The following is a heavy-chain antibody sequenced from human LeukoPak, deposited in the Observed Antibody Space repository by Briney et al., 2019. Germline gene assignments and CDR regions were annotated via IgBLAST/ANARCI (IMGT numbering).Heavy chain of an antibody. J-gene: IGHJ6*02. CDR3: ARINYGDYWYGMDV. CDR1: GYTLTSYD. V-gene: IGHV1-8*01. Sequence: ASVKVSCKASGYTLTSYDINWVRQATGQGLEWMGWMNPNSGNTAYAQKFQGRVTMTRDTSISTAYMELSSLRSEDTAVYYCARINYGDYWYGMDVWGQGTTVTVSS. D-gene: IGHD4-17*01. CDR2: MNPNSGNT.